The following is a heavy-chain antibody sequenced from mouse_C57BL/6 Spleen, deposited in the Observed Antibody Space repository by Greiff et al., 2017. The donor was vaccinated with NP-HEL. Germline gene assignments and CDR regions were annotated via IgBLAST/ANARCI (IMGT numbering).Heavy chain of an antibody. CDR2: IRSKSSNYAT. J-gene: IGHJ4*01. D-gene: IGHD3-2*02. CDR3: VRDQATGYAMDY. Sequence: EVMLVESGGGLVQPKGSLKLSCAASGFTFNTYAMHWVRQAPGKGLDWVARIRSKSSNYATYYADSVKDRFTSSRDDSQSMLYLQMNNLKTEDTAMYYCVRDQATGYAMDYWGQGTAVTVSS. CDR1: GFTFNTYA. V-gene: IGHV10-3*01.